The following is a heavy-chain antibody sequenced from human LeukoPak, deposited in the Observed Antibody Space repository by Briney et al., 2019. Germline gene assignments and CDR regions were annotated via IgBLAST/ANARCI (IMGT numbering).Heavy chain of an antibody. D-gene: IGHD5-24*01. CDR2: INWSSDST. V-gene: IGHV3-20*04. Sequence: GGSLRLSCVASGFTFDDYGMSWVRQGPGKGPEWVSGINWSSDSTGYADSVKGRFTISRDNAENSLYLQMNSLRAEDTALYYCARDLRFDGYPYGMDVWGQGTTVTVSS. CDR3: ARDLRFDGYPYGMDV. J-gene: IGHJ6*02. CDR1: GFTFDDYG.